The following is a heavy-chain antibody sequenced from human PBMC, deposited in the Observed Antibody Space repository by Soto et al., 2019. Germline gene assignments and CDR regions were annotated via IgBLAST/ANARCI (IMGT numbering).Heavy chain of an antibody. CDR2: INPSGGST. CDR3: AKGAYCSGGSCYFWFDP. J-gene: IGHJ5*02. Sequence: GASVKVSCKASGYTFTSYYMHWVRQAPGQGLEWMGIINPSGGSTSYAQKFQGRVTMTRDTSTSTVYMELSSLRSEDTAVYYCAKGAYCSGGSCYFWFDPWGQGTLVTVSS. V-gene: IGHV1-46*01. D-gene: IGHD2-15*01. CDR1: GYTFTSYY.